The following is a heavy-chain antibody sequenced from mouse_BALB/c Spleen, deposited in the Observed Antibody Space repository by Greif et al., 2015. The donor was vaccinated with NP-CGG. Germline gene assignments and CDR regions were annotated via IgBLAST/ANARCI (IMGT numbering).Heavy chain of an antibody. V-gene: IGHV1-69*02. CDR1: GYTFTSYW. Sequence: VQLQHSGAELVRPGASVKLSCKASGYTFTSYWINWVKQRPGQGLEWIGNIYPSDSYTNYNQKFKDKATLTVDKSSSTAYMQLSSPTSEDSAVYYCTRRYGSSLHWYFDVWGAGTTVTVSS. CDR3: TRRYGSSLHWYFDV. J-gene: IGHJ1*01. D-gene: IGHD1-1*01. CDR2: IYPSDSYT.